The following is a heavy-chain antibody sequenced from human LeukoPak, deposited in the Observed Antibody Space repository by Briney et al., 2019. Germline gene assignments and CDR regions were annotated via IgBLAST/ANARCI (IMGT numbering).Heavy chain of an antibody. Sequence: GGSLRLSCAASGFSFTTSWMSWVRQAPGKGLEWVGEIKPDGSDEFYVDFVKGRFTISRDNAKNSLYLQMNSLRAEDTAVYYCARDPLYGALDYWGQGTLVTVSS. V-gene: IGHV3-7*01. CDR1: GFSFTTSW. CDR3: ARDPLYGALDY. CDR2: IKPDGSDE. J-gene: IGHJ4*02. D-gene: IGHD2-8*01.